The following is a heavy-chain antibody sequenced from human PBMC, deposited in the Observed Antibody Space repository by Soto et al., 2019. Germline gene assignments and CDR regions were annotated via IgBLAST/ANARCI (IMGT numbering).Heavy chain of an antibody. J-gene: IGHJ3*02. CDR2: FDPEDGET. CDR1: GYTLTELS. CDR3: AIFGVVIIFDDAFDI. D-gene: IGHD3-3*01. V-gene: IGHV1-24*01. Sequence: GASVKVSCKVSGYTLTELSMHWVRQAPGKGLEWMGGFDPEDGETIYAQKFQGRVTMTEDTSTDTAYMELSSLRSEDTAAYYCAIFGVVIIFDDAFDIWGQGTTVTVSS.